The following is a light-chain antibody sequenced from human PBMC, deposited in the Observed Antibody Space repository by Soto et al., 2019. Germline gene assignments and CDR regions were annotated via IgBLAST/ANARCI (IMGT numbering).Light chain of an antibody. V-gene: IGKV3-20*01. J-gene: IGKJ1*01. CDR2: GAS. CDR3: QQYGNSPWT. CDR1: QSVTINY. Sequence: EIVLTQSPGTLSLSPGERATLSCRASQSVTINYLAWYQQKPGQAPRLLIYGASSRATGIPDRISGSGSGTDFTLTINRLESEDFAVYYCQQYGNSPWTFGRGTKVEIK.